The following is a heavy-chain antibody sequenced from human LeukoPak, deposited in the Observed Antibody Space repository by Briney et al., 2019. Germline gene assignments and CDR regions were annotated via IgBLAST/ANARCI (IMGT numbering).Heavy chain of an antibody. CDR1: GFTFSSYS. J-gene: IGHJ4*02. V-gene: IGHV3-21*01. Sequence: PGGSLRLSCAASGFTFSSYSMNWVRQAPGKGLEWVSSISSSSSYIYYADSVKGRFTISRDNAKDSLYLQMNSLRAEDTAVYYCARARELKDEFDYWGQGTLVTVSS. D-gene: IGHD1-7*01. CDR2: ISSSSSYI. CDR3: ARARELKDEFDY.